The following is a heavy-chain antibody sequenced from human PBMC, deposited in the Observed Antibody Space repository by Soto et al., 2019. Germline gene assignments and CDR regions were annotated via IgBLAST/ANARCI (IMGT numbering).Heavy chain of an antibody. V-gene: IGHV1-3*01. CDR3: ARGHLFHGSGSYYPLDY. CDR1: GYTFTISG. CDR2: INAGNGNT. D-gene: IGHD3-10*01. J-gene: IGHJ4*02. Sequence: GASVKVCCKASGYTFTISGISWVRQAPGQRLEWMGWINAGNGNTKYSQKFQGRVTITRDTSASTANMELSSLRSEDTAVYYCARGHLFHGSGSYYPLDYWGQGTLVTVSS.